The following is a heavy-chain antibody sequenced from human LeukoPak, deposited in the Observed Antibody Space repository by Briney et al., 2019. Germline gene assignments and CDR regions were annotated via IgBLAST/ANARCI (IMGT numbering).Heavy chain of an antibody. CDR1: GFTFRNYD. CDR3: AKLEDIVVVVAARPFDY. CDR2: ITGSGGST. J-gene: IGHJ4*02. Sequence: GGSLRLSCAGSGFTFRNYDMSWVRQAPGKGLEWVSAITGSGGSTYYADSVKGRITISRDNAKNTLYLQMNSLRAEDTAVYYCAKLEDIVVVVAARPFDYWRQGTLLTVSS. V-gene: IGHV3-23*01. D-gene: IGHD2-15*01.